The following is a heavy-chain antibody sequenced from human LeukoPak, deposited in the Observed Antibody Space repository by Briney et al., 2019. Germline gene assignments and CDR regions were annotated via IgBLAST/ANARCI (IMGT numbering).Heavy chain of an antibody. D-gene: IGHD3-3*01. V-gene: IGHV4-39*01. CDR2: IYYSGST. CDR1: GGSISSSSYY. CDR3: ARVGLDFWSGFDY. Sequence: SETLSLTCTVSGGSISSSSYYWGWIRQPPGKGLEWIGSIYYSGSTYYNPSLKSRVTISVDTSKNQFSLKLSPVTAADTAVYYCARVGLDFWSGFDYWGQGTLVTVSS. J-gene: IGHJ4*02.